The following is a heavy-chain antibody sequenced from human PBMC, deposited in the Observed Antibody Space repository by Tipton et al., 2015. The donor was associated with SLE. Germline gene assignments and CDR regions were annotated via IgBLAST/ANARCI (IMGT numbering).Heavy chain of an antibody. V-gene: IGHV3-48*03. Sequence: SLRLSCAASGFTFSSYEMNWVRQAPGKGLEWVSYTSSSGSTIYYADSVKGRFTISRDNAKNSLYLQMNSLRAEDTAVYYCARVSVIFSLWGQGTLVTVSS. CDR3: ARVSVIFSL. D-gene: IGHD2/OR15-2a*01. CDR1: GFTFSSYE. CDR2: TSSSGSTI. J-gene: IGHJ4*02.